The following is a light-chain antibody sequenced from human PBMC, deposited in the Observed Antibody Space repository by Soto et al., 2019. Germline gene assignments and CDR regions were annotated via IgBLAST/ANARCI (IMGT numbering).Light chain of an antibody. J-gene: IGLJ2*01. CDR2: EVS. CDR1: SSDVGGYKY. Sequence: QSALTQSPSASGSPGQSVTISCTGTSSDVGGYKYVSWYQQHPGKAPKLMIYEVSKRPSGVPDRFSGSKSGNTASLTVSGLQAEDEADYYCSSYAGSNNLLFGGGTKLTVL. V-gene: IGLV2-8*01. CDR3: SSYAGSNNLL.